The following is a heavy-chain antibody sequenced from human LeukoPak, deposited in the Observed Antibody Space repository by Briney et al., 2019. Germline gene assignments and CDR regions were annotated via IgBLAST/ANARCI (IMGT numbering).Heavy chain of an antibody. V-gene: IGHV3-30-3*01. CDR3: ARGRAAAGPGDPYYLDY. CDR2: ISYDGSNK. CDR1: GFTFSSYA. Sequence: GRSLRLSCAASGFTFSSYAMHWVRQAPGKGLEWVAVISYDGSNKYYADSVKGRFTISRDNSKNTLYLQMNSLRAEDTAVYYCARGRAAAGPGDPYYLDYWGQGTLVTVSS. J-gene: IGHJ4*02. D-gene: IGHD6-13*01.